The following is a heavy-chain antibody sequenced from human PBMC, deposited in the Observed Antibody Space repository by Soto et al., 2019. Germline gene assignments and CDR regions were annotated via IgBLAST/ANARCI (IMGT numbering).Heavy chain of an antibody. CDR3: ARQPPLYPRAVAGRAFDL. CDR2: IYYSGST. Sequence: QLQLQESGPGLVKPSETLSLTCTVSGGSISSSSYYWGWIRQPPGKGLEWIGSIYYSGSTYYNPSLRSRVTISVDRSKNQLCLKLSSVTAADTAVYYCARQPPLYPRAVAGRAFDLWGQGTMVTVSS. D-gene: IGHD6-19*01. CDR1: GGSISSSSYY. V-gene: IGHV4-39*01. J-gene: IGHJ3*01.